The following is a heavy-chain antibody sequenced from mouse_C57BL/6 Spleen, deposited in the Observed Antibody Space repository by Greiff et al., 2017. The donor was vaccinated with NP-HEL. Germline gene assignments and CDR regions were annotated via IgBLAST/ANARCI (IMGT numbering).Heavy chain of an antibody. CDR3: AYYGNSYWYFDV. D-gene: IGHD2-1*01. Sequence: QVHVKQSGAELARPGASVKLSCKASGYTFTSYGISWVKQRTGQGLEWIGEIYPRSGNTYYNEKFKGKATLTADKSSSTAYMELRSLTSEDSAVYFCAYYGNSYWYFDVWGTGTTVTVSS. CDR2: IYPRSGNT. V-gene: IGHV1-81*01. CDR1: GYTFTSYG. J-gene: IGHJ1*03.